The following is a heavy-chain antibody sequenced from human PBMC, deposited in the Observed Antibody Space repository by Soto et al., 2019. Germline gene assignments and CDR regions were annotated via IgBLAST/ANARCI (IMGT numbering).Heavy chain of an antibody. CDR3: AGFQRYEINS. D-gene: IGHD2-2*01. CDR2: IYHTGTT. Sequence: SSETLSLTCAVSGDSISRGYHWAWIRQPPTKGLEWLASIYHTGTTYYNPSLESRVTISVDTSKNQFSLKLSSVTAADTAVYYCAGFQRYEINSRGQGTLVTVSS. CDR1: GDSISRGYH. J-gene: IGHJ4*02. V-gene: IGHV4-38-2*01.